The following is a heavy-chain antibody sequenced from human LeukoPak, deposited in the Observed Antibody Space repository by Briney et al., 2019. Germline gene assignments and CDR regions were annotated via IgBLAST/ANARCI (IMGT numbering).Heavy chain of an antibody. Sequence: GRSLRLSCAASGFTFSSYAMHWVRQAPGKGLEWVAVISYDGSNKYYADSVKGRFTISRDNSKNTLYLQMNSLRAEDTAVYYCARVGATDFDYWGQGTLVTVSS. V-gene: IGHV3-30-3*01. CDR3: ARVGATDFDY. D-gene: IGHD1-26*01. CDR2: ISYDGSNK. J-gene: IGHJ4*02. CDR1: GFTFSSYA.